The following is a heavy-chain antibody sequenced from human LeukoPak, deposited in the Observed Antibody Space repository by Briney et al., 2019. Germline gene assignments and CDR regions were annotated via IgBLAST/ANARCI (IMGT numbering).Heavy chain of an antibody. Sequence: SETLSLTCIVSGGSINNYYWSWIRQPAGKRLEWIGRVFRRGFTDYNPSLKSPVTLSVDTSKNQFSLRLTYVTAADTAVYFCTRGPGGDTGEAFDFWGQGTLATVS. V-gene: IGHV4-4*07. CDR2: VFRRGFT. CDR3: TRGPGGDTGEAFDF. D-gene: IGHD1-26*01. J-gene: IGHJ4*02. CDR1: GGSINNYY.